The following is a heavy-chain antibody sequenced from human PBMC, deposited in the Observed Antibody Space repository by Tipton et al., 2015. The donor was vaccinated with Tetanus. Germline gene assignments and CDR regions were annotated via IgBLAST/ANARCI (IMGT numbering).Heavy chain of an antibody. Sequence: TLSLTCTVSGVSVSSYYLTWFRQPPGKRLEWIGFVSSSGNTNYRPSLTGRVSMSLDTSKQQFSLSLTSAPAADGAVYYCARGWSECGSWSCSPFDSWGQGTLVTGSS. V-gene: IGHV4-59*02. J-gene: IGHJ4*02. CDR3: ARGWSECGSWSCSPFDS. CDR2: VSSSGNT. D-gene: IGHD1-26*01. CDR1: GVSVSSYY.